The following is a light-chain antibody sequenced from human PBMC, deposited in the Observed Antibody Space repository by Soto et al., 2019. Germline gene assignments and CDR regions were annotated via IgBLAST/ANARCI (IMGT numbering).Light chain of an antibody. CDR3: QQYNSYSQT. V-gene: IGKV1-5*03. CDR1: QTISNW. J-gene: IGKJ1*01. Sequence: QMTQSPSTLSASVGDRVRITCRASQTISNWLAWYQQKPGKAPNLLIYKASTLESAVPSRFSGSGSGTEFTLTISGLQPEDFATYYCQQYNSYSQTFGQGTKLDI. CDR2: KAS.